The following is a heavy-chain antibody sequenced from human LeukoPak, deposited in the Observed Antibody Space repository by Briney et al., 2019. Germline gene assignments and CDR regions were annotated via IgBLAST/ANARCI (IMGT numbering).Heavy chain of an antibody. CDR1: GFTFSSYE. V-gene: IGHV3-48*03. D-gene: IGHD3-10*01. J-gene: IGHJ6*03. Sequence: GGSLRLSCAASGFTFSSYEMNWVRQAPGKGLEWVSYISSSGSTIYYADSVKGRFTISRDNAKNSLYLQMNSLRAEDTAVYYCAKDPAGEGYYYYYYMDVWGKGTTVTVSS. CDR3: AKDPAGEGYYYYYYMDV. CDR2: ISSSGSTI.